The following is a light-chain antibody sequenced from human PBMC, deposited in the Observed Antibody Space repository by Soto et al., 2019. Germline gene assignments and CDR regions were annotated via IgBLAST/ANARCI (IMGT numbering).Light chain of an antibody. V-gene: IGKV3-15*01. CDR3: QQYNNWPSWT. J-gene: IGKJ1*01. CDR1: QSVSSS. Sequence: EIVMTQSPATLSVSPVERATLSCRASQSVSSSLAWYQQKPGQAPRLLIYTASTRATGIPARFSGSGSGTEFTLTISSLQSEDFAVYYCQQYNNWPSWTFGQGTKVDIK. CDR2: TAS.